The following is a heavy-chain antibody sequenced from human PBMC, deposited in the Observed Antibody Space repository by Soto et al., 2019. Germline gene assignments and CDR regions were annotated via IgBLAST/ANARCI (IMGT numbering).Heavy chain of an antibody. Sequence: QAQLLQSGAEVKKPGASVKVSCKASGYTFINYFIHWVRQAPGQRLEWIGIVDPSRGSADYAQKFQGRVTMTTDVSTRTVFMDLSSLRSEDTAIYFCATMKRARLDSWGRGTVVTVSS. V-gene: IGHV1-46*01. D-gene: IGHD6-25*01. CDR1: GYTFINYF. CDR3: ATMKRARLDS. CDR2: VDPSRGSA. J-gene: IGHJ4*02.